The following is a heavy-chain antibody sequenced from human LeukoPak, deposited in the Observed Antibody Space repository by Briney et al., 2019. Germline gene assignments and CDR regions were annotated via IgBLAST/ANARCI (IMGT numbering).Heavy chain of an antibody. CDR3: AKDPPVDSGY. CDR2: IRYDGSNK. Sequence: GGSLRLSCAASGFTFSSYGMHWVRQAPGKGLEWVAFIRYDGSNKYYADSVKGRFTISRDNSKNTLYLQMNSLRAEGTAVYYCAKDPPVDSGYWGQGTLVTVSS. V-gene: IGHV3-30*02. CDR1: GFTFSSYG. D-gene: IGHD3-10*01. J-gene: IGHJ4*02.